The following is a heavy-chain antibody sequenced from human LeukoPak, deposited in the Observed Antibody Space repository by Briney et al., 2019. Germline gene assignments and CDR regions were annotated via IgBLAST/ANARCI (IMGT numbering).Heavy chain of an antibody. CDR3: ARAHRYSGFNSVYFDY. V-gene: IGHV4-59*01. CDR2: IHHSGST. J-gene: IGHJ4*02. D-gene: IGHD5-12*01. Sequence: SETLSLTCTVPSGSIRSYYWNWIRQPPGKGLEWIGYIHHSGSTNYNPSLKSRVTISVDTSKNQFSLKLSSVTAADTAVYYCARAHRYSGFNSVYFDYWGQGILVTVSS. CDR1: SGSIRSYY.